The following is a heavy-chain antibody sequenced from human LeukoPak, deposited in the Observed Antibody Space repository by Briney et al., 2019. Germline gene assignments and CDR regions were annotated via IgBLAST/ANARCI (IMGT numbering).Heavy chain of an antibody. CDR2: FDPEDGER. CDR3: TTRPIRFGEVSV. D-gene: IGHD3-10*01. Sequence: ASVKVSCKASGNTFTGYYMHWVRQPLGKGLEWMGGFDPEDGERIYAQKFQGRVTMTEDSSRDTADMELSSLRSEDTAVYFCTTRPIRFGEVSVWGQGTLVTVSS. V-gene: IGHV1-24*01. J-gene: IGHJ4*02. CDR1: GNTFTGYY.